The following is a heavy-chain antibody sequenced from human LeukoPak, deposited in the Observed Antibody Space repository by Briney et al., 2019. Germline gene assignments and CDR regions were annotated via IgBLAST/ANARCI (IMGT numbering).Heavy chain of an antibody. CDR1: GFTFSSYA. CDR3: ARGSYDYVWGSYRYRAPNLDY. V-gene: IGHV3-21*01. D-gene: IGHD3-16*02. J-gene: IGHJ4*02. CDR2: ISSSSSYI. Sequence: PGGSLRLSCAASGFTFSSYAMSWVRQAPGKGLEWVSSISSSSSYIYYADSVKGRFTISRDNAKNSLYLQMNSLRAEDTAVYYCARGSYDYVWGSYRYRAPNLDYWGQGTLVTVSS.